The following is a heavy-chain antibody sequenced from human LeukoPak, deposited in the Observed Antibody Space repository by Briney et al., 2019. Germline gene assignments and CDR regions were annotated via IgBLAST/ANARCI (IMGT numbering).Heavy chain of an antibody. Sequence: GGSLRLSCAASGFTVSSNYMSWVRQAPGKGLEWVSVIYSGGSTYYADSVKGRFTISRDNSKNTLYLQMNSLRAEDTAVYYCARDRGGQHPDYWGQGPLVTVSS. V-gene: IGHV3-53*01. CDR3: ARDRGGQHPDY. CDR1: GFTVSSNY. D-gene: IGHD6-13*01. J-gene: IGHJ4*02. CDR2: IYSGGST.